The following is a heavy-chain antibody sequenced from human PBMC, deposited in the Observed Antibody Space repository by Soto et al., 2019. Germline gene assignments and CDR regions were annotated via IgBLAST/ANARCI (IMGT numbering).Heavy chain of an antibody. D-gene: IGHD6-13*01. J-gene: IGHJ6*03. Sequence: PGGSLRLSCAASGFTFSNAWMSWVRQAPGKGLEWVGRIKSKTDGGTTDYAAPVKDRFTISRDDSKNTLYLQMNSLKTEDTAVYYCTTVAARYYYYYYMDVWGKGTTVTVSS. V-gene: IGHV3-15*01. CDR1: GFTFSNAW. CDR2: IKSKTDGGTT. CDR3: TTVAARYYYYYYMDV.